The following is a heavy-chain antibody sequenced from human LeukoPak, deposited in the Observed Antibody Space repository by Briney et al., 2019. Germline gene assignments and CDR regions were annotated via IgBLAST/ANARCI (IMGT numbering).Heavy chain of an antibody. CDR2: IYYSGST. Sequence: PSETLSLTCTVSGGSISSYYWSWIRQPPGKGLEWIGYIYYSGSTNYNPSLKSRVTISVDTSKNQFSLKLSSVTAADTAVYYCARGGYDILTGSDAFDIWGQGTMVTVSS. CDR3: ARGGYDILTGSDAFDI. D-gene: IGHD3-9*01. V-gene: IGHV4-59*01. CDR1: GGSISSYY. J-gene: IGHJ3*02.